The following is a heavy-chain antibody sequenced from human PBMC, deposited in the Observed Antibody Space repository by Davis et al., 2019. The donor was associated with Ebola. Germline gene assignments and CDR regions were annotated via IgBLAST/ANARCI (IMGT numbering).Heavy chain of an antibody. J-gene: IGHJ5*02. D-gene: IGHD2-15*01. CDR2: ISSSSSYI. CDR3: ARGIVVVVAATRGSWFDP. V-gene: IGHV3-21*01. Sequence: PGGSLRLSCAGSGFTFTNAWMNWVRQAPGKGLEWVSSISSSSSYIYYADSVKGRFTISRDNAKNSLYLQMNSLRAEDTAVYYCARGIVVVVAATRGSWFDPWGQGTLVTVSS. CDR1: GFTFTNAW.